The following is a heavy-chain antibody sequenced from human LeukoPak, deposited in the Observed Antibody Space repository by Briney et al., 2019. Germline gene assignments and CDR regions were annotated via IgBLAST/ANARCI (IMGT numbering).Heavy chain of an antibody. J-gene: IGHJ3*02. CDR2: IYPGDSDT. CDR1: GYSFTSYW. CDR3: ARHKYAFDI. V-gene: IGHV5-51*01. Sequence: GESLKISCKGSGYSFTSYWIGWVRQIPGKGLEWMGIIYPGDSDTRYSPSFQGQVTISADKSITTAYLQRRSLTASDTAMYYCARHKYAFDIWGQGTMVTVSS.